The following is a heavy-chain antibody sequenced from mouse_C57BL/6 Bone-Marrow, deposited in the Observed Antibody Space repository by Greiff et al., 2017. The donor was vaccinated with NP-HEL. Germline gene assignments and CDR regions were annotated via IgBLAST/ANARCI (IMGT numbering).Heavy chain of an antibody. CDR2: IYPGGGYT. J-gene: IGHJ2*01. CDR3: ERGAWPLYFDY. V-gene: IGHV1-63*01. Sequence: QVQLQESGAELVRPGTSVKMSCKASGYTFTNYWIGWAKQRPGHGLEWIGDIYPGGGYTNYNEKFKGKATLTADKSSSTAYMQLSSLTSEDSAIDYCERGAWPLYFDYWGQGTTLTVSS. CDR1: GYTFTNYW.